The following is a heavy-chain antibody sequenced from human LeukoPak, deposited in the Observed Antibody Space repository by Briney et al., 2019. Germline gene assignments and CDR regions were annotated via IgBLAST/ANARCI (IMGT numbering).Heavy chain of an antibody. CDR3: ARTSSNSWSYGMDV. Sequence: SETLSLTCTVSDGSISSYYWGWIRQPAGKGLEWIGRIYPSGSTNYNPSLKSRVTMSVDTSKNQLSLKLSSVTAADTAVYYCARTSSNSWSYGMDVWGQGTTVTVSS. V-gene: IGHV4-4*07. D-gene: IGHD6-13*01. J-gene: IGHJ6*02. CDR2: IYPSGST. CDR1: DGSISSYY.